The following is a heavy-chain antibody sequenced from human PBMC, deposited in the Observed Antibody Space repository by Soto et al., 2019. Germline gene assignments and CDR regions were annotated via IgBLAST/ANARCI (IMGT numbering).Heavy chain of an antibody. J-gene: IGHJ4*02. CDR2: ISGSGGST. D-gene: IGHD2-15*01. CDR3: AKDTGLGGTGGRCLDY. V-gene: IGHV3-23*01. CDR1: GFTFSSYA. Sequence: EVQLLESGGGLVQAGGSLRLSCAASGFTFSSYAMSWVRQAPGKGLEWVSTISGSGGSTYYADSVKGRFTISRDNSRNTLKLQMNSLRAEDTAVYYCAKDTGLGGTGGRCLDYWGQGTLVTVSS.